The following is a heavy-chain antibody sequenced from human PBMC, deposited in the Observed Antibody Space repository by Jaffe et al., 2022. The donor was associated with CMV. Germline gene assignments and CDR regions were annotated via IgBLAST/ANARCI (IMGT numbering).Heavy chain of an antibody. V-gene: IGHV4-59*08. CDR2: IYYSGST. J-gene: IGHJ6*03. CDR3: ARHSPGYYDILTGYDYYYYMDV. D-gene: IGHD3-9*01. Sequence: QVQLQESGPGLVKPSETLSLTCTVSGGSISSYYWSWIRQPPGKGLEWIGYIYYSGSTNYNPSLKSRVTISVDTSKNQFSLKLSSVTAADTAVYYCARHSPGYYDILTGYDYYYYMDVWGKGTTVTVSS. CDR1: GGSISSYY.